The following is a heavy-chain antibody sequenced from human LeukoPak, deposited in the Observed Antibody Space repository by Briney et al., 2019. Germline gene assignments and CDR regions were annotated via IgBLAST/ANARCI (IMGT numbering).Heavy chain of an antibody. CDR1: GGTFSSYA. CDR3: ARDADTAVAGYDY. CDR2: IIPIFGTA. V-gene: IGHV1-69*13. J-gene: IGHJ4*02. Sequence: ASVKVSCKASGGTFSSYAISWVRQAPGQGLEWMGGIIPIFGTANYAQKFQGRVTITADESTSTAYMELSSLRSEDTAVYYCARDADTAVAGYDYWGQGTLVTVSS. D-gene: IGHD6-19*01.